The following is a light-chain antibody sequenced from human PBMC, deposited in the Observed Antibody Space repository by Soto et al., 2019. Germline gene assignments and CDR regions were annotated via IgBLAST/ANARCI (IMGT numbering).Light chain of an antibody. J-gene: IGLJ3*02. CDR1: SGHSNYA. Sequence: QSVLTQSPSASASLGASVKLTCTLSSGHSNYAIAWHQQQPEKGPRYLMKLNSDGSHSKGDGIPDRFSGSSSGAERYLTISRLQSEDEADYYCQTWGTGIQVFGGGTKLTVL. CDR3: QTWGTGIQV. CDR2: LNSDGSH. V-gene: IGLV4-69*01.